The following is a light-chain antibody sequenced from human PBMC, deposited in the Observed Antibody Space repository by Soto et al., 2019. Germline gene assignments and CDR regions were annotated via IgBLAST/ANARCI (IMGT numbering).Light chain of an antibody. Sequence: QSVLTQPASVSGSPGQSLTISCTGTSSDVGGHNYVSWYQQHPGKAPKLMIYDVSYWPSGVSNRFSGSKSGNTASLTISGLQAEDEADYYCSSYTNSSPFVFGTGTKVTVL. CDR3: SSYTNSSPFV. J-gene: IGLJ1*01. V-gene: IGLV2-14*01. CDR2: DVS. CDR1: SSDVGGHNY.